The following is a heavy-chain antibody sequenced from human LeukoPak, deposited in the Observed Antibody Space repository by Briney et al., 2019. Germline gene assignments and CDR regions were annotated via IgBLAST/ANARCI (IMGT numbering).Heavy chain of an antibody. Sequence: PSETLSLTCTVSGGSISSHYWSWIRQPPGKGLEWIGYIYYSGSTNYNPSLKSRVTISVDTYKNQFSLKLSSVTAADTAVYYCARDGAYYYDSSGYYPYYYYYYMDVWGKGTTVTVSS. V-gene: IGHV4-59*11. D-gene: IGHD3-22*01. CDR3: ARDGAYYYDSSGYYPYYYYYYMDV. J-gene: IGHJ6*03. CDR2: IYYSGST. CDR1: GGSISSHY.